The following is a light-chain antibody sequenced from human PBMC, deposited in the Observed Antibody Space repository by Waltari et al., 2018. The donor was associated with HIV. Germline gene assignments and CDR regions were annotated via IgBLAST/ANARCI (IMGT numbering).Light chain of an antibody. CDR3: CSYAGTYTFVV. Sequence: QSALTQPRSLSGSPGQSVTITCTGTSSDVGSYNYVSWYQHHPGKAPNLILYDVSERPSGVPVRFSGSKSVNAASLTISGLQAEDEADYSCCSYAGTYTFVVFGGGTKLTVL. CDR2: DVS. V-gene: IGLV2-11*01. CDR1: SSDVGSYNY. J-gene: IGLJ2*01.